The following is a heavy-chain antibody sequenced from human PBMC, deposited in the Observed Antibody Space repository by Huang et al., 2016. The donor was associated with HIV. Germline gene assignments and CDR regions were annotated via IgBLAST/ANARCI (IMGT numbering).Heavy chain of an antibody. CDR2: IDPGDSET. D-gene: IGHD3-10*01. J-gene: IGHJ6*02. Sequence: EVQLVQSGAEVKKPGESLKISCKGSGYRFRRHWIGWVRQMPGKGLEWRGFIDPGDSETRYSPSFQGQVTISADKSINTAYLQWSSLKAADTAMYYCARLIGSPSFYYGLDVWGQGTTVTVSS. CDR3: ARLIGSPSFYYGLDV. V-gene: IGHV5-51*01. CDR1: GYRFRRHW.